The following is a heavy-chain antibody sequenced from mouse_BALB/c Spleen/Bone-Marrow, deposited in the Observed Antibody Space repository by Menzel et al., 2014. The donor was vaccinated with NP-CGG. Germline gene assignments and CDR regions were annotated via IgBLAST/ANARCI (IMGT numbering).Heavy chain of an antibody. J-gene: IGHJ2*01. CDR2: IDPSDSYT. Sequence: VQLQQSGAELVKPGASVKLSCKASGYTFTSYWMHWVKQRPGQGLEWIGEIDPSDSYTNYNQKFKGKATLTVDKSSSTAYMQLSSLTSEDSAVYYCARGYAGWPDYWGQGTTLTVSS. V-gene: IGHV1-69*02. CDR3: ARGYAGWPDY. CDR1: GYTFTSYW. D-gene: IGHD2-14*01.